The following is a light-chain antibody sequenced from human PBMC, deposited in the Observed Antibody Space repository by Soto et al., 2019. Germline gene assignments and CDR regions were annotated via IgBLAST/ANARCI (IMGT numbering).Light chain of an antibody. CDR2: GAS. J-gene: IGKJ4*01. Sequence: EIVMTQSPATLSVSPGERATLSCRASQSVSSNLAWYQQKPGQAPRLLIYGASTRATGIPARFSGSGSGTEFTLTISSLQSEDFAVYYCQQYNNWPSLGGATNVDIK. CDR3: QQYNNWPS. V-gene: IGKV3-15*01. CDR1: QSVSSN.